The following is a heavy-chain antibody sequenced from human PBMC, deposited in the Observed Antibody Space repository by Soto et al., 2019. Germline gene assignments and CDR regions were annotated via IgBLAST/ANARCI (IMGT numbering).Heavy chain of an antibody. V-gene: IGHV3-9*01. Sequence: LSLTCAASGFTFDDYAMHWVRQAPGKGLEWVSGISWNSGSIGYADSVKGRFTISRDNAKNSLYLQMNSLRAEDTALYYCAKDIAAAGYDAFDIWGQGTMVTVSS. CDR2: ISWNSGSI. CDR3: AKDIAAAGYDAFDI. CDR1: GFTFDDYA. D-gene: IGHD6-13*01. J-gene: IGHJ3*02.